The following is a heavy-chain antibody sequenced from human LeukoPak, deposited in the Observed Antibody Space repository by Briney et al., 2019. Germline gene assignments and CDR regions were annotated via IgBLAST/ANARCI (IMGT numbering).Heavy chain of an antibody. Sequence: SETLSLTCTVSGGSLSSYYWSWIRQPPGKGLEWIGYIYYSGSTNYNPSLKSRVTISVDTSKNQFSLKLSSVTAADTAVYYCARDSQGAFDIWGQGTMVTVSS. J-gene: IGHJ3*02. CDR3: ARDSQGAFDI. CDR1: GGSLSSYY. V-gene: IGHV4-59*01. CDR2: IYYSGST.